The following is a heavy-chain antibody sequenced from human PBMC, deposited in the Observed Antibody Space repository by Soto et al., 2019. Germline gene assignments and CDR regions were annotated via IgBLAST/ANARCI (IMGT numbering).Heavy chain of an antibody. CDR2: IYYSGST. V-gene: IGHV4-59*01. D-gene: IGHD4-17*01. CDR3: ASVTTDDVGPLYYFDY. Sequence: QVQLQESGPGLVKPSETLSLTCTVSGGSISSYYWSWIRQPPGKGLEWIGYIYYSGSTNYNPSLKSRVTISVDTSKNQFSLKLSSVTAADTAVYYCASVTTDDVGPLYYFDYWGQGTLVTVSS. J-gene: IGHJ4*02. CDR1: GGSISSYY.